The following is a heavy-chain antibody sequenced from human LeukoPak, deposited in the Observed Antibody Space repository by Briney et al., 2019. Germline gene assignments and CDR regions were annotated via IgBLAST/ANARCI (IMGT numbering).Heavy chain of an antibody. CDR2: IIPILGIA. Sequence: ASVKVSCKASGGTFSSYATSWVRQAPGQGLEWMGRIIPILGIANYAQKFQGRVTITADKSTSTAYMELSSLRSEDTAVYYCARFRAYDILTGYSFDYWGQGTLVTVSS. J-gene: IGHJ4*02. V-gene: IGHV1-69*04. CDR1: GGTFSSYA. CDR3: ARFRAYDILTGYSFDY. D-gene: IGHD3-9*01.